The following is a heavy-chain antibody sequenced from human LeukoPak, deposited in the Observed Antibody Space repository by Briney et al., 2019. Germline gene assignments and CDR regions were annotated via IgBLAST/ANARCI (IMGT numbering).Heavy chain of an antibody. CDR3: AKPIYSGYDSGTFDY. CDR2: INAGNGNT. Sequence: ASVKVSCKASGYTFTSYAMHWVRQAPGQRLEWMGWINAGNGNTKYSQKFQGRVTITRDTSASTAYMELSSLRSEDTAVYYCAKPIYSGYDSGTFDYWGQGTLATVSS. CDR1: GYTFTSYA. J-gene: IGHJ4*02. V-gene: IGHV1-3*01. D-gene: IGHD5-12*01.